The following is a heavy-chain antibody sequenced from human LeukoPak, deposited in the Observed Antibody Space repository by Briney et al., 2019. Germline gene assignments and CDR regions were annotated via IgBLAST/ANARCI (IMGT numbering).Heavy chain of an antibody. CDR1: GFTFDDYA. CDR3: ANKDY. J-gene: IGHJ4*02. V-gene: IGHV3-9*01. CDR2: ISWNSGSI. Sequence: SLRLSCAASGFTFDDYAMHWVRQAPGKGLEWVSGISWNSGSIGYADSVKGRFTIPRDNAKNSLYLQMNSLRAEDTALYYCANKDYWGQGTLVTVSS.